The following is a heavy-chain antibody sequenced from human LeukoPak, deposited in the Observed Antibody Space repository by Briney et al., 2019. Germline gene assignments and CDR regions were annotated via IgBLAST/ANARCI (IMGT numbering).Heavy chain of an antibody. CDR2: IYTSGST. V-gene: IGHV4-61*02. Sequence: SETLSLTCTVSGGSISSGSYYWSWIRQPAGKGLEWIGRIYTSGSTNYNPSLKSRVTISVDKSKNQFSLKLSSVTAADTAVYYCASSMDVWGKGTTVTVSS. J-gene: IGHJ6*03. CDR1: GGSISSGSYY. CDR3: ASSMDV.